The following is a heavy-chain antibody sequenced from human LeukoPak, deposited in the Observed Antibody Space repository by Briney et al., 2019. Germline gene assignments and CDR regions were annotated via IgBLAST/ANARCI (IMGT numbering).Heavy chain of an antibody. D-gene: IGHD3-16*01. J-gene: IGHJ6*03. V-gene: IGHV1-69*13. CDR2: IIPIFGTA. Sequence: ASVKVSCKASGGTFSSYAISWVRQAPGQGLEWMGGIIPIFGTANYAQKFQGRVTITADESTSTAYMELSSLRSEDTAVYYCARDEGLGPPGYYYMDVWGKGTTVTVSS. CDR1: GGTFSSYA. CDR3: ARDEGLGPPGYYYMDV.